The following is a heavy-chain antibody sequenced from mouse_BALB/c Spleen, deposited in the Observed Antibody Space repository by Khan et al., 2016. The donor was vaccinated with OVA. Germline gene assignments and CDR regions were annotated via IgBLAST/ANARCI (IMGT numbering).Heavy chain of an antibody. D-gene: IGHD2-13*01. CDR1: GYTFTNFR. CDR2: INTLTGEP. CDR3: SRHGHGESFYFDF. V-gene: IGHV9-1*02. J-gene: IGHJ2*01. Sequence: QIQLVQSGPELRKPGETVKISCQTSGYTFTNFRVNWVKQTPGMGLKWMGCINTLTGEPTYADDFKGRFAFSLETSASTAYLQINNLKNEDMAACFSSRHGHGESFYFDFWGQGTTLTVSA.